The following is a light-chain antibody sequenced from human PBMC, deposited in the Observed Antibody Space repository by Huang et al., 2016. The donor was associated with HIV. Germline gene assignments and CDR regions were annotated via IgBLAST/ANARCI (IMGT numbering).Light chain of an antibody. J-gene: IGKJ1*01. CDR2: GSS. V-gene: IGKV3-15*01. CDR1: QSVFKN. Sequence: ENLMTHSPSTLSVSPGESAPLSCRASQSVFKNLAWYQQKPGQAPKLLIYGSSTRAAGIPARLSGSGSGTDFTLTISSLQSEDFAVYYCQQYNTSPRTFGQGTKVEV. CDR3: QQYNTSPRT.